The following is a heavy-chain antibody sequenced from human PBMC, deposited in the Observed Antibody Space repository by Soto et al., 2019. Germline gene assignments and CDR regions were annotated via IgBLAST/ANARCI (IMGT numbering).Heavy chain of an antibody. Sequence: QVQLPQWGAGLLKPSETLSLTCAASGGSFSGYYWSWIRQPPGKGLEWIGEINHRGSTNYNPSLMSRVTISVDASNDQFSLKLSAVTAADTAVYYCARSFSGYDPTDYWGHGTRVTVSS. CDR2: INHRGST. CDR1: GGSFSGYY. V-gene: IGHV4-34*01. J-gene: IGHJ4*01. D-gene: IGHD5-12*01. CDR3: ARSFSGYDPTDY.